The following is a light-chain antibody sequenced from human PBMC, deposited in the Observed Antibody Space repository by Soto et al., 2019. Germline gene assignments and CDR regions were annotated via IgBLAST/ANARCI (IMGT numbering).Light chain of an antibody. CDR1: QSISSW. V-gene: IGKV1-5*01. Sequence: DIQMTQSPSTLSASVGDRVTITCRASQSISSWLAWYQQKQGKAPKLLIYDASSLESGVPSRFSGSGSGTDLTITISSLQPEDFETYYCQQANSFPLTFGQGTKVDIK. CDR2: DAS. CDR3: QQANSFPLT. J-gene: IGKJ1*01.